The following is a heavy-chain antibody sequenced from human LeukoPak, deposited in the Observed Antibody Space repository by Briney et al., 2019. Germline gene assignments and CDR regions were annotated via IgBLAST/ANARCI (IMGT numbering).Heavy chain of an antibody. J-gene: IGHJ4*02. V-gene: IGHV3-23*01. CDR3: ARGGSYEEVFDY. Sequence: GGSLRLSCAASGFTFSSYAMSWVRQAPGKGLEWVSAISGSGGSTYYADSLKGRFTISRDNSKNTLYLQMNSLRAEDTAVYYCARGGSYEEVFDYWGQGTLVTVSS. CDR1: GFTFSSYA. CDR2: ISGSGGST. D-gene: IGHD1-26*01.